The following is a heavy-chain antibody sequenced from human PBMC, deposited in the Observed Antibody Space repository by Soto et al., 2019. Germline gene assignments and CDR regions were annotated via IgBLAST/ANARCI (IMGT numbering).Heavy chain of an antibody. V-gene: IGHV4-39*07. CDR3: ARDGYYYDSSGYYPD. J-gene: IGHJ4*02. Sequence: SETLSLTCTVSGDSIDRSNYYWDWIRQPPGKGLEWIGTTYYNGNAYYNPSLKSRVTMSVDTSKNQFSLKLISVTAADTAVYYCARDGYYYDSSGYYPDWGQGTLVTVSS. D-gene: IGHD3-22*01. CDR2: TYYNGNA. CDR1: GDSIDRSNYY.